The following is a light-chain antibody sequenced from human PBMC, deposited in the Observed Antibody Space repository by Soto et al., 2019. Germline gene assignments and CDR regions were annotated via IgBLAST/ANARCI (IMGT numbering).Light chain of an antibody. J-gene: IGKJ1*01. V-gene: IGKV3-20*01. CDR2: GIS. CDR3: QQYVTSSPRT. Sequence: EIGLTQSPGTLSLSPGERATLSCRASHTISSSYLAWYQQKPGQAPRLLMYGISRRATGIPDRFSGSGSGTDFTLTITRLEPEDFAVYYWQQYVTSSPRTFGQGTKVDIK. CDR1: HTISSSY.